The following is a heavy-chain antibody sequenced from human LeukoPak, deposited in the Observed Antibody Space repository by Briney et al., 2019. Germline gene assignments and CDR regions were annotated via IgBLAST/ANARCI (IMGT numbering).Heavy chain of an antibody. CDR2: IKQDGSEK. CDR1: GFTFSWYW. Sequence: GVSLRLSCAASGFTFSWYWMSWVRQAPGKGLEWVANIKQDGSEKYYVDSVKGRFTISRDNAKNSLYLQMNSLRAEDTAVYYCARDRSYGYYFDYWGQGTLVTVSS. CDR3: ARDRSYGYYFDY. D-gene: IGHD5-18*01. V-gene: IGHV3-7*01. J-gene: IGHJ4*02.